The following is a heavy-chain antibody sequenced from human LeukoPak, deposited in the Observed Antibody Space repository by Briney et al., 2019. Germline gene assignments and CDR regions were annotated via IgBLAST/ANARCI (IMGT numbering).Heavy chain of an antibody. CDR2: ISSSSSYI. CDR3: AGVGDCTNGVCYNFDY. CDR1: GFTFSSYS. D-gene: IGHD2-8*01. V-gene: IGHV3-21*01. J-gene: IGHJ4*02. Sequence: GGSLRLSCAASGFTFSSYSMNWVRQAPGKGLEWVSSISSSSSYIYYADSVKGRFTISRDNAKNSLYLQMNSLRAEDTAVYYCAGVGDCTNGVCYNFDYWGQGTLVTVSS.